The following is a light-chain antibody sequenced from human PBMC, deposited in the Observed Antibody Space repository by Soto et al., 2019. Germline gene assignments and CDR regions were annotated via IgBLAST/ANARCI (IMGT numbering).Light chain of an antibody. CDR3: QQYNRYWT. V-gene: IGKV1-5*01. CDR2: NAS. Sequence: IQMTQSPSTLSASVVDRFTITCRASQMISSWLASYQQKPGKAPKLLIYNASSLESGVPSRFSGSGSGTEFTLTIRSLQPDDFATYYCQQYNRYWTFGQGTKVDIK. J-gene: IGKJ1*01. CDR1: QMISSW.